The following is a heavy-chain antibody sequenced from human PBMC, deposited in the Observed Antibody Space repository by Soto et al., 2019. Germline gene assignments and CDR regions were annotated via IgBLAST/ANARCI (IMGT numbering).Heavy chain of an antibody. CDR3: AKDLEPMMVVVIADY. D-gene: IGHD3-22*01. Sequence: GGCLRLSCAASGFTLSSYAMSWVRQAPGKGLEWVSAISGSGGSTYYADSVKGRFTISRDNSKNTLYLQMNSLRAEDTAVYYCAKDLEPMMVVVIADYWGQGTLVTVSS. V-gene: IGHV3-23*01. CDR2: ISGSGGST. CDR1: GFTLSSYA. J-gene: IGHJ4*02.